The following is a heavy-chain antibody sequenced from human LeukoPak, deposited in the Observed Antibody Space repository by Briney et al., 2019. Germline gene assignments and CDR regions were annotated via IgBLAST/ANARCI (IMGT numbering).Heavy chain of an antibody. CDR1: GFTFSSYA. CDR3: AKDLDY. CDR2: IWYDGSNK. Sequence: PGGSLRLSCAASGFTFSSYAMSWVRQAPGKGLEWVAVIWYDGSNKYYADSVKGRFTISRDNSKNTLYLQMNSLSAGDTAVYYCAKDLDYWGQGTLVTVSS. J-gene: IGHJ4*02. V-gene: IGHV3-33*06.